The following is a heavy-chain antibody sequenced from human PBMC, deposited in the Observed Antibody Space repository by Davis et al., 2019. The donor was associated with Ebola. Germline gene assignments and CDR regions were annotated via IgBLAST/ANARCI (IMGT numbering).Heavy chain of an antibody. D-gene: IGHD5-18*01. J-gene: IGHJ6*04. CDR2: ISSSSSTI. Sequence: GGSLRLSCAASAFTFSSYSMNWVRQAPGKGLEWVSYISSSSSTIYYADSVKGRFTISRDNAKNSLYLQMNSLRDEDTAVYYCARSDHGYSYGYYYYGMDVWGKGTTVTVSS. CDR1: AFTFSSYS. CDR3: ARSDHGYSYGYYYYGMDV. V-gene: IGHV3-48*02.